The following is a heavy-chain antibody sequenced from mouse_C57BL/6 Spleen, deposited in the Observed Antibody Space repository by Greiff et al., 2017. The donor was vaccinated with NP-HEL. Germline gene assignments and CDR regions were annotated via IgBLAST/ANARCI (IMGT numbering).Heavy chain of an antibody. CDR2: IDPNSGGT. Sequence: VQLQQSGAELVKPGASVKLSCKASGYTFTSYWMHWVKQRPGRGLEWIGRIDPNSGGTKYNEKFKSKATLTVDKPSSTAYMQLSSLTSEDSAVYDGASPYDYDGGVYAMDYWGQGTSVTVSS. CDR1: GYTFTSYW. V-gene: IGHV1-72*01. CDR3: ASPYDYDGGVYAMDY. D-gene: IGHD2-4*01. J-gene: IGHJ4*01.